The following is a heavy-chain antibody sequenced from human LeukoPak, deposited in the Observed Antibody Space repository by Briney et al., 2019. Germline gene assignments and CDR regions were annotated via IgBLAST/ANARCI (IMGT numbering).Heavy chain of an antibody. CDR2: IYSGGST. Sequence: GGSLRLSCAASGFTVSSNYMSWVRQAPGKGLEWVSAIYSGGSTYYADSVKGRFTISRDNSKNTLYLQMNSLRAEDTAVYYCARGYYDFWSGSYIPYYFDYWGQGTLVTVSS. CDR3: ARGYYDFWSGSYIPYYFDY. CDR1: GFTVSSNY. J-gene: IGHJ4*02. V-gene: IGHV3-66*02. D-gene: IGHD3-3*01.